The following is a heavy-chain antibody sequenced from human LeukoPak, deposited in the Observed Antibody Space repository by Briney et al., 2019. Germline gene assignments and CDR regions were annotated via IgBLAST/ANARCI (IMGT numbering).Heavy chain of an antibody. CDR3: VKTAIIAAAGTSFDY. CDR1: GFTFSSYA. D-gene: IGHD6-13*01. Sequence: SGGSLRLSCSASGFTFSSYAMHWVRQAPGKGLEYVSAISSNGGSTYYADSVKGRFTISRDNSKNTLYLQMSSLRAEDTAVYYCVKTAIIAAAGTSFDYWGQGTLVTVSS. J-gene: IGHJ4*02. CDR2: ISSNGGST. V-gene: IGHV3-64D*06.